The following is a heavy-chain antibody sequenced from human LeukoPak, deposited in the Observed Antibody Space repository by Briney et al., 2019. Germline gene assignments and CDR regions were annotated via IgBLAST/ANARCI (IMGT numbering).Heavy chain of an antibody. CDR3: ARDPFVVVPAAMDYYYYGMDV. V-gene: IGHV1-69*13. CDR2: IIPIFGTA. CDR1: GGTFSSYA. Sequence: SVKVSCTASGGTFSSYAISWVRQAPGQGLEWMGGIIPIFGTANYAQKFQGRVTITADESTSTAYMELSSLRSEDTAVYYCARDPFVVVPAAMDYYYYGMDVWGQGTTVTVSS. J-gene: IGHJ6*02. D-gene: IGHD2-2*01.